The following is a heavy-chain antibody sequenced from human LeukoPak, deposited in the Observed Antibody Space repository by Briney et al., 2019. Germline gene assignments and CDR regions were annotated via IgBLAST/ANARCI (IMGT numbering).Heavy chain of an antibody. Sequence: GGSLRLSSAASGFTFSSYSMNWVRQAPGKGLEWVSSISSSSSYIYYADSVKGRFTISRDNAKNSLYLQMNSLSAEDTAVYYCARDANCSGGSCYLNYYYYYGMDVWGQGTTVTVSS. V-gene: IGHV3-21*01. CDR1: GFTFSSYS. CDR2: ISSSSSYI. D-gene: IGHD2-15*01. J-gene: IGHJ6*02. CDR3: ARDANCSGGSCYLNYYYYYGMDV.